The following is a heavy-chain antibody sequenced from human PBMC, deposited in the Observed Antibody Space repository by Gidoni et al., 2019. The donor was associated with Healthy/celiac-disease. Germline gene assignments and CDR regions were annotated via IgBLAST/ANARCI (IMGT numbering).Heavy chain of an antibody. CDR3: ARDKGDGYNLNWFDP. Sequence: QVQLVQSGAEVKKPGASVKVSCKASGYPFTSYYMHWVRQAPGQGLEWMGIINPSGGSTSYAQKFQGRVTMTRDTSTSTVYMELSSLRSEDTAVYYCARDKGDGYNLNWFDPWGQGTLVTVSS. J-gene: IGHJ5*02. V-gene: IGHV1-46*01. CDR2: INPSGGST. D-gene: IGHD5-12*01. CDR1: GYPFTSYY.